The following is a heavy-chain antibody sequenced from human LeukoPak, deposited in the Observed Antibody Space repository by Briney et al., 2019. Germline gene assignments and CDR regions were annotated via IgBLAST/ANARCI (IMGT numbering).Heavy chain of an antibody. CDR3: ARDAHYYGSGVLDY. CDR1: GYTFTSYG. J-gene: IGHJ4*02. CDR2: ISAYNGNT. V-gene: IGHV1-18*01. D-gene: IGHD3-10*01. Sequence: ASVKVSCKASGYTFTSYGISWVRQAPGQGLEWMGWISAYNGNTNYAQKLQGRVTMTTDTSTSTAYMELRSLRSDDTAVYYCARDAHYYGSGVLDYWGQGTLVTVSS.